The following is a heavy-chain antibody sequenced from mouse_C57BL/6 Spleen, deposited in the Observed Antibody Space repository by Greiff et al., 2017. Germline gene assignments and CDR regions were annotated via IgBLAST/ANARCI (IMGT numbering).Heavy chain of an antibody. CDR2: INPSSGYT. D-gene: IGHD1-1*01. J-gene: IGHJ1*03. CDR3: ALSNGSSWGDWYFDV. Sequence: VQLQESGAELAKPGASVKLSCKASGYTFTSYWMHWVQQRPGQGLEWIGYINPSSGYTKYNQKFKDKATLTADKSSSTAYMQLSSLTYEDAAVYYCALSNGSSWGDWYFDVWGTGTSVTVSS. CDR1: GYTFTSYW. V-gene: IGHV1-7*01.